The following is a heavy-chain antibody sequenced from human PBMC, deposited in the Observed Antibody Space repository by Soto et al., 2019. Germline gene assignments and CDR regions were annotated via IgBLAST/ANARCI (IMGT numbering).Heavy chain of an antibody. J-gene: IGHJ5*02. Sequence: SETLSLTCTVSGGSISSSSYYWGWIRQPPGKGLEWIGSIYYSGSTYYNPSLKSRVTISVDTSKNQFSLKLSSVTAADTAVYYCAGELAGSWFDPWGQGTLVTVSS. CDR1: GGSISSSSYY. V-gene: IGHV4-39*01. CDR2: IYYSGST. CDR3: AGELAGSWFDP. D-gene: IGHD6-19*01.